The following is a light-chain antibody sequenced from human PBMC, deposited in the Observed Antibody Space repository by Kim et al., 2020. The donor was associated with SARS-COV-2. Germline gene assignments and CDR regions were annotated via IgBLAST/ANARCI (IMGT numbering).Light chain of an antibody. CDR1: QNVTRY. CDR3: QQRRNWPPLT. Sequence: EVVLTQSPATLSLSPGERATLSCRASQNVTRYLVWYQQKPGQTPRLLIYDASNRATGIPARFSGSGSGTDFTLTISSLEPEDFAVYYCQQRRNWPPLTFGGGTKVDIK. CDR2: DAS. V-gene: IGKV3-11*01. J-gene: IGKJ4*01.